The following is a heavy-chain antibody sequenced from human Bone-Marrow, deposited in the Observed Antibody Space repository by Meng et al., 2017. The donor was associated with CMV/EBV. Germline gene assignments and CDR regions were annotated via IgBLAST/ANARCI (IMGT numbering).Heavy chain of an antibody. Sequence: ASEKVSCKASGYTFTSYGISWVRQAPGQGLEWMGWISAYNGNTNYAQKLQGRVTMTTDTSTSTAYMELRSLRSDDTAVYYCARGQRSRANYYDFWSGPPHYWGQGTLVTVSS. CDR3: ARGQRSRANYYDFWSGPPHY. CDR1: GYTFTSYG. D-gene: IGHD3-3*01. J-gene: IGHJ4*02. V-gene: IGHV1-18*01. CDR2: ISAYNGNT.